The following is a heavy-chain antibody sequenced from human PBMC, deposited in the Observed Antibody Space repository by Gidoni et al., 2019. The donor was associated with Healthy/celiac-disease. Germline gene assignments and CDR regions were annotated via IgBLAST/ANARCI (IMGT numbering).Heavy chain of an antibody. Sequence: QVQLVESGGGVVQPGRSLRLSCAASGFTFSSYGMHWVRQAPGKGLEWVAVIWYDGSNKYYADSVKGRFTISRDNSKNTLYLQMNSLRAEDTAVYYCARGDDYGDPIARAFDIWGQGTMVTVSS. CDR2: IWYDGSNK. J-gene: IGHJ3*02. D-gene: IGHD4-17*01. V-gene: IGHV3-33*01. CDR3: ARGDDYGDPIARAFDI. CDR1: GFTFSSYG.